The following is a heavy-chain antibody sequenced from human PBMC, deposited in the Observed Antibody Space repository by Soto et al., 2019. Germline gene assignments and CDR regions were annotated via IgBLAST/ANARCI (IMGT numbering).Heavy chain of an antibody. Sequence: EVQLVESGGGLVQPGGSLRLSCAASGFTFKTYNMNWVRQAPGKGLEWLSYISTSGTVVYYADSVKGRFTVSRDNAENSLSLQMAGLRDEDTAVYFCARATDYVDYWGQGTLVTVS. J-gene: IGHJ4*02. CDR1: GFTFKTYN. CDR3: ARATDYVDY. CDR2: ISTSGTVV. V-gene: IGHV3-48*02.